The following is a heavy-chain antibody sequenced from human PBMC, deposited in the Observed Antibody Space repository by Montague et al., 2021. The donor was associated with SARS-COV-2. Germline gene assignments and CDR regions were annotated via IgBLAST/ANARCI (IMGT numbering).Heavy chain of an antibody. J-gene: IGHJ4*02. CDR3: ARGVSQRGVFRSSAWSKYPLDS. CDR1: GGSFSGHC. CDR2: VYYSGST. D-gene: IGHD6-19*01. Sequence: SETLSLTCTVSGGSFSGHCCSWIRQPPGKGLEWIGEVYYSGSTNYSPSLKSHVTISLDASKNQFSLKVNSVTAADTALYYCARGVSQRGVFRSSAWSKYPLDSWGPGTLVTVSS. V-gene: IGHV4-34*01.